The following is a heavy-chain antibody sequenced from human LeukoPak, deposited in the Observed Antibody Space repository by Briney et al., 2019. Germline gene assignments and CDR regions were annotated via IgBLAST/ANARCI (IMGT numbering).Heavy chain of an antibody. J-gene: IGHJ3*02. CDR3: AKRDDSSSWTAFDI. Sequence: KTGGSLRLSCAASGFAFSSSAMTWVRQAPGKGLEWVSSISGSGVSTYYADSVKGRFTISRDNSKNTVYLQMNSLRAEDTAVYYCAKRDDSSSWTAFDIWGQGTMVTVSS. CDR2: ISGSGVST. V-gene: IGHV3-23*01. D-gene: IGHD6-13*01. CDR1: GFAFSSSA.